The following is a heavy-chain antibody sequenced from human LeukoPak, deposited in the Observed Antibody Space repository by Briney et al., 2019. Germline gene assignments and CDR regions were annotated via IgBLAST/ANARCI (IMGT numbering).Heavy chain of an antibody. CDR2: IYISRRT. CDR3: ATSRFSTPTDY. J-gene: IGHJ4*02. V-gene: IGHV4-59*01. Sequence: SETLSLTCTVSGGSISSYYSSWIRQPPGKGLEWIGYIYISRRTNYSPSLRSRVTISMDTAKNQFSLSLTSATAADTAVYYCATSRFSTPTDYWGQGTLVPVSS. CDR1: GGSISSYY. D-gene: IGHD2-2*01.